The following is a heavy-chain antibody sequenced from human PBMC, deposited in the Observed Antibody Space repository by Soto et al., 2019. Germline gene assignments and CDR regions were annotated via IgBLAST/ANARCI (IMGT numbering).Heavy chain of an antibody. CDR3: ARETYSASYNFDI. V-gene: IGHV4-31*03. CDR2: IQYSKNT. J-gene: IGHJ3*02. Sequence: SETLSLTCSVSGGSINNGGYHWSWIRQHPGKGLEWIGSIQYSKNTYYSPSLKGRVTISVDTSKNQLSLRLSSVTAADTAVYYCARETYSASYNFDIWGQGTMVTVSS. D-gene: IGHD1-26*01. CDR1: GGSINNGGYH.